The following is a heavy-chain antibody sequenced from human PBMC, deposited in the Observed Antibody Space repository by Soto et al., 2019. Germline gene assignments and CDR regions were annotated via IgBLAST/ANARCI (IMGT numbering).Heavy chain of an antibody. CDR1: VDSVRSVDHY. CDR2: IHYTGAA. Sequence: QVQLQESGPGLVKPSETLSLTCTVSVDSVRSVDHYWGWIRQPPGEALEWFGYIHYTGAARINPSLESRVTISVDTSKNQLSLRLRSVTSSDAAVYYCARDSFSEETRSDDGFDIWGKGTMVTVSS. D-gene: IGHD3-10*01. CDR3: ARDSFSEETRSDDGFDI. V-gene: IGHV4-61*08. J-gene: IGHJ3*02.